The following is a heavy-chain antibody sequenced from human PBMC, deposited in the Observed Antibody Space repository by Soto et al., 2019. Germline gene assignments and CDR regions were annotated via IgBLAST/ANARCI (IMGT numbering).Heavy chain of an antibody. CDR1: GYTFTSYG. V-gene: IGHV1-18*01. J-gene: IGHJ6*02. D-gene: IGHD3-10*01. Sequence: QVQLVQSGAEVKKPGASVKVSCKASGYTFTSYGISWVRQAPGQGLEWMGWISAYNGNTNYAQKLQGRVTMTTDTSTSTADMELRSLRPDDTAVYYCARESPLWFGESPLGGMDVWDQGTTVTVSS. CDR3: ARESPLWFGESPLGGMDV. CDR2: ISAYNGNT.